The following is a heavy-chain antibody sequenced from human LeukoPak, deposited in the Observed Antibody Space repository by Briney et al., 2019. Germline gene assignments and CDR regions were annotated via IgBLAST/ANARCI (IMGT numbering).Heavy chain of an antibody. V-gene: IGHV4-59*01. CDR2: IYYSGST. CDR1: GGSITSYY. Sequence: SETLSLTCTASGGSITSYYWSWIRQPPGKGLEWIGYIYYSGSTNYNPSLKSRVTISVDTSKNQFSLKLSSVTAADTAVYYCARGVREKNRGFLLYYYYYYMDVWGKGTTVAISS. J-gene: IGHJ6*03. D-gene: IGHD3-10*01. CDR3: ARGVREKNRGFLLYYYYYYMDV.